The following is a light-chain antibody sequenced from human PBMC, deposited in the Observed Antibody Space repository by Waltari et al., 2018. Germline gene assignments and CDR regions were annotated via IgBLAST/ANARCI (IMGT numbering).Light chain of an antibody. CDR3: CSYAGRYTWV. CDR2: DVS. CDR1: SSDVGGYNY. J-gene: IGLJ3*02. V-gene: IGLV2-11*01. Sequence: QSALTQPRSVSGSPGQSVTISCTGTSSDVGGYNYVSWFQQHPDKAPKLRIHDVSKRPSGVPDRFSGSKSGNTASLSISGLQADDETDYYCCSYAGRYTWVFGGGTKLTVL.